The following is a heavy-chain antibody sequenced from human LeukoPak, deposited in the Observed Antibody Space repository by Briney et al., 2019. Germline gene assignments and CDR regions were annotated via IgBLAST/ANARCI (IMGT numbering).Heavy chain of an antibody. CDR2: IIPVLNIT. J-gene: IGHJ6*02. D-gene: IGHD5-18*01. CDR1: GYTFTAYY. V-gene: IGHV1-69*04. CDR3: AKDQGLTAPPPYGLDV. Sequence: ASVKVSCKASGYTFTAYYMQWVRQAPGQGLEWMGRIIPVLNITTYAQKFQGRVTITADTSTSTVYMELSSLRSEETAVYYCAKDQGLTAPPPYGLDVWGQGTTVIVTS.